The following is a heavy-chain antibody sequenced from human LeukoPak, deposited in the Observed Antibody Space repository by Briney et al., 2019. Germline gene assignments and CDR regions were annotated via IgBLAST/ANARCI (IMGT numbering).Heavy chain of an antibody. V-gene: IGHV4-39*01. D-gene: IGHD1-26*01. CDR1: GDSLTSDSYY. J-gene: IGHJ4*02. CDR2: VFYRDRT. CDR3: VRHLVGVAEGYFDY. Sequence: SDTLSLTCTVSGDSLTSDSYYWGWTRQSPRKGLEWIGSVFYRDRTYYNPSLRSRLTITVDTVKNEVSLNLRSVTAADTAIYYCVRHLVGVAEGYFDYWGQGIQITVSS.